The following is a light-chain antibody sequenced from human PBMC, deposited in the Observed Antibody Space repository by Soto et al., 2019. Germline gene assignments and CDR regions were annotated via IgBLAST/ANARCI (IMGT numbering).Light chain of an antibody. Sequence: QSVLTQPPSASGTPGQRVTISCSGSSSNIGSNYVYWYQQLPGTAPKLMIYEVSKRPSGVPDRFSGSKSGNTASLTVSGLQAEDEADYYCSSYAGSNSYVFGTGTKVTVL. V-gene: IGLV1-47*01. J-gene: IGLJ1*01. CDR3: SSYAGSNSYV. CDR2: EVS. CDR1: SSNIGSNY.